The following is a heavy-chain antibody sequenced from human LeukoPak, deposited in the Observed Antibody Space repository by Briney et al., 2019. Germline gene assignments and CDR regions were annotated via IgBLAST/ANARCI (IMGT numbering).Heavy chain of an antibody. CDR2: INHSGST. J-gene: IGHJ4*02. CDR1: GGSFSGYY. V-gene: IGHV4-34*01. CDR3: ARGAGYNSFDY. Sequence: SETLSLTCAVYGGSFSGYYWSWIRQPPGKGLEWIGEINHSGSTNYSPSLKSRVPTSVDTSKNQFSLKLSSVTAADTAVYYCARGAGYNSFDYWGQGTLVTVSS. D-gene: IGHD5-24*01.